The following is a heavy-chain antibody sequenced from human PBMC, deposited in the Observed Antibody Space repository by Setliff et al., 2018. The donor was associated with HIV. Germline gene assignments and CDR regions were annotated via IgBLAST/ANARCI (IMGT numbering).Heavy chain of an antibody. CDR3: TRSTTAD. CDR1: GYTFTDYY. D-gene: IGHD4-17*01. Sequence: VSVKVSCKASGYTFTDYYIHWVRQAPGQGLEWIGWIYPNTGGTNYAQKFQGRVTMTRDTSISTAYMELSRLTSDDTAIYYCTRSTTADWGQGTMVTVSS. J-gene: IGHJ4*02. CDR2: IYPNTGGT. V-gene: IGHV1-2*02.